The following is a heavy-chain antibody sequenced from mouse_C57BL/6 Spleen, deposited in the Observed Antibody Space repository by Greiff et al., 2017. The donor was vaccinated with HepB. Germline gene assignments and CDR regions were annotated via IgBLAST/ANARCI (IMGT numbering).Heavy chain of an antibody. V-gene: IGHV1-15*01. J-gene: IGHJ4*01. CDR1: GYTFTDYE. CDR3: TRRSNYDAMDY. D-gene: IGHD2-5*01. CDR2: IDPETGGT. Sequence: QVQLQQSGAELVRPGASVTLSCKASGYTFTDYEMHWVTQTPVHGLEWIGAIDPETGGTAYNQKFKGKAILTADKSSSTAYMELRSLTSEDSAVYYCTRRSNYDAMDYWGQGTSVTVSS.